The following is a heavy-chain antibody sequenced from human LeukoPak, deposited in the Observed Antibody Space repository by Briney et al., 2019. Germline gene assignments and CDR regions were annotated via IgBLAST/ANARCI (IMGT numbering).Heavy chain of an antibody. J-gene: IGHJ4*02. Sequence: PSETLSLTCTVSGGSISSYYWSWIRQPPGKGLEWIGYIYYSGSTNYNPSLKSRVTISVDTSKNQFSLKLSSVTAADTAVYYCARGHNFDSSWETYYFDYWGQGTLVTVSS. CDR3: ARGHNFDSSWETYYFDY. CDR2: IYYSGST. V-gene: IGHV4-59*01. CDR1: GGSISSYY. D-gene: IGHD6-13*01.